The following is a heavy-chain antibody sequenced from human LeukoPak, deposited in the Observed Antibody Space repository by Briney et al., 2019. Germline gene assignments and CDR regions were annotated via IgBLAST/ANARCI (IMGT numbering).Heavy chain of an antibody. V-gene: IGHV1-2*02. CDR1: GYTFIGYN. Sequence: ASVKVSCKASGYTFIGYNMHWARQAPGQGLEWMGWINPNSGRTNYAQKFQGRVTMTRDKSINTAYMELSSLRSDDTAVYYCSRENYYYEYWGQGTLVTVSS. D-gene: IGHD1-7*01. CDR3: SRENYYYEY. CDR2: INPNSGRT. J-gene: IGHJ4*02.